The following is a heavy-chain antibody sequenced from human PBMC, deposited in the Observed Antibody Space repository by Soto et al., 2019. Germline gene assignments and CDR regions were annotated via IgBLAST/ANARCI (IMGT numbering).Heavy chain of an antibody. CDR1: GFTVSSNY. J-gene: IGHJ4*02. Sequence: GSLRLSCAASGFTVSSNYMSWVRQAPGKGLEWVSVIYSGGSTYYADSVKGRFTISRDNSKNTLYLQMNSLRAEDTAVYYCARASRNYYDSSGYLYYFDYWGQGTLVTVSS. CDR3: ARASRNYYDSSGYLYYFDY. CDR2: IYSGGST. V-gene: IGHV3-66*01. D-gene: IGHD3-22*01.